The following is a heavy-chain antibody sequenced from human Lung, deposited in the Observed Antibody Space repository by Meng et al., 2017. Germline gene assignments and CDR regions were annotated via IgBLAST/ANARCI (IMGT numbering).Heavy chain of an antibody. V-gene: IGHV1-18*01. D-gene: IGHD6-19*01. CDR3: ARDRQWLFDY. CDR2: IDPGNGNR. J-gene: IGHJ4*02. CDR1: GYTFTTYG. Sequence: QLHLAQAGLEAKKSGAPAKVSCKASGYTFTTYGISWLRQAPGQGLEWMGWIDPGNGNRDFAEKFQDRLTMSNDTSSSTVYKELTRLTSDDTAVYYCARDRQWLFDYWGQGALVTVSS.